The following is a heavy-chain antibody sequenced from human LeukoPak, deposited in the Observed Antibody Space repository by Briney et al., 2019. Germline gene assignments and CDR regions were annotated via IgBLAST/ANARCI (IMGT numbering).Heavy chain of an antibody. D-gene: IGHD3-22*01. CDR1: GFTFSSYA. Sequence: PGGSLRLSCAASGFTFSSYAMHWVRQAPGKGLEWVSGINWNGGSTGYADSVKGRFTISRDNAKNSLYLQMNSLRAEDTALYYCATTGLTDDDSSGYYYFDYWGQGTLVTVSS. CDR2: INWNGGST. CDR3: ATTGLTDDDSSGYYYFDY. V-gene: IGHV3-20*04. J-gene: IGHJ4*02.